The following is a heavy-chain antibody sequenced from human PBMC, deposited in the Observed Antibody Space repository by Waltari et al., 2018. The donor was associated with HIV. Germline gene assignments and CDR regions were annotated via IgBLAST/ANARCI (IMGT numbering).Heavy chain of an antibody. D-gene: IGHD2-21*02. CDR2: FDAEDGEI. CDR3: ATASRVVVTDRAAFDY. Sequence: QVQLVQSGAEVKKPGASVHVSCKVSGYSLSDLSMHWVRQAPGKGPELMGGFDAEDGEIIYAKHLQGRVTMTEDTSTDTAYMELSSLRSEDTAVYYCATASRVVVTDRAAFDYWGQGTLVTVSA. CDR1: GYSLSDLS. J-gene: IGHJ4*02. V-gene: IGHV1-24*01.